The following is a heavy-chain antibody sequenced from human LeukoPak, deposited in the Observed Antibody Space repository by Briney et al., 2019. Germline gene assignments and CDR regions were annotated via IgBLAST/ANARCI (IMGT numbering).Heavy chain of an antibody. CDR2: IYYCGST. J-gene: IGHJ6*03. CDR3: ARVGLPLLADV. D-gene: IGHD3/OR15-3a*01. Sequence: SETLSLTCTVSGGSISLGDYYWSWIRQPPGKGREWIGYIYYCGSTYYNPSLKSRVTISVDTSKNQCSLKLSSVTAADTAVYYWARVGLPLLADVWGKGTTVTVSS. CDR1: GGSISLGDYY. V-gene: IGHV4-30-4*08.